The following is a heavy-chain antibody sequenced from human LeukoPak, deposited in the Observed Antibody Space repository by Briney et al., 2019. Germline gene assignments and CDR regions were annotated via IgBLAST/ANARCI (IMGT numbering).Heavy chain of an antibody. Sequence: PSETLSLTCTVSGGSISSYYWSWIRQPAGKGLEWIGRIYTSGSTNYNPSLKSRVTMSVGTSKNQFSLKLSSVTAADTAVYYCARAYTLRIVVANWFDPWGQGTLVTVSS. CDR2: IYTSGST. V-gene: IGHV4-4*07. CDR3: ARAYTLRIVVANWFDP. CDR1: GGSISSYY. J-gene: IGHJ5*02. D-gene: IGHD3-22*01.